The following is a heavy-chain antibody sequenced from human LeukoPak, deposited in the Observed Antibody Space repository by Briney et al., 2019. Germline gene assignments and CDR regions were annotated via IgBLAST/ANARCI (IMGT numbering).Heavy chain of an antibody. D-gene: IGHD6-19*01. CDR3: AKSYSSAYGLPDY. CDR2: ITSNGGST. Sequence: GGSLRLSCAASGFTFSSYGTHWVRQAPGKGLEFVSAITSNGGSTYYADSVEGRFTISRDNSKNTLYLQMGSLRAEDMAVYYCAKSYSSAYGLPDYWGQGTLVTVSS. CDR1: GFTFSSYG. J-gene: IGHJ4*02. V-gene: IGHV3-64*02.